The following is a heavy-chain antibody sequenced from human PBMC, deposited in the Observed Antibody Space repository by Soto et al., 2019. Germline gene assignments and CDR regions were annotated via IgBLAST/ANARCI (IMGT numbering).Heavy chain of an antibody. Sequence: LGESLKISCKGSGYSFTSYWIGWVRQMPGKGLDCMGFIYPGDSDTRYSPSFQGQVTISADKSISTAYLQWSSLKASDTAMYYCARQSFYYYDSSGYYPFDYWGQGTLVTVSS. D-gene: IGHD3-22*01. CDR2: IYPGDSDT. CDR1: GYSFTSYW. J-gene: IGHJ4*02. V-gene: IGHV5-51*01. CDR3: ARQSFYYYDSSGYYPFDY.